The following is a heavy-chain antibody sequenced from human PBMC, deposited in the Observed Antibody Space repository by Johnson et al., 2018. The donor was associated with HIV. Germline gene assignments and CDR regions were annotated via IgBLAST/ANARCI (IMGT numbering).Heavy chain of an antibody. D-gene: IGHD6-13*01. J-gene: IGHJ3*02. CDR1: GFTFSSYD. CDR2: IGTAGDT. CDR3: VRLGSSSWYGDDAFDI. V-gene: IGHV3-13*01. Sequence: VQVVESGGGLVQPGGSLRLSCAASGFTFSSYDMHWVRQATGKGLEWVSAIGTAGDTYYPGSVKGRFTISRDNAKNSLYLQMNSLRVEDTALYYCVRLGSSSWYGDDAFDIWGQGTMVTVSS.